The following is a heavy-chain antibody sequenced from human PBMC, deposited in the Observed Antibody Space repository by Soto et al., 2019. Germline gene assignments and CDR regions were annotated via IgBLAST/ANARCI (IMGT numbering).Heavy chain of an antibody. J-gene: IGHJ1*01. V-gene: IGHV3-23*01. CDR3: AKGVPGIAVAGTGYFQH. Sequence: GSLRLSCAGSGFPFSSYAMSCVRQATGKGLEWVSGISGSGDSTYYADSVKGRFTISRDNSKNTLYLQMNSLRAEDTAVYYCAKGVPGIAVAGTGYFQHWGQGTLVTVSS. D-gene: IGHD6-19*01. CDR1: GFPFSSYA. CDR2: ISGSGDST.